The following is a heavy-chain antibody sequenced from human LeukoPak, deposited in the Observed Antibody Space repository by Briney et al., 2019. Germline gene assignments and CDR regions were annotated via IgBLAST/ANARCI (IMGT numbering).Heavy chain of an antibody. Sequence: GGSLRLSCAASGFTFSSYAMSWVRQAPGKGLEWVSAISGSGGSTYYADSVKGRFTISRDNSKNTLYLQMNSLRAEDTAVYYCAKDRGYCSSTSCPHDYWGQGTLVTVSP. CDR1: GFTFSSYA. V-gene: IGHV3-23*01. J-gene: IGHJ4*02. D-gene: IGHD2-2*01. CDR3: AKDRGYCSSTSCPHDY. CDR2: ISGSGGST.